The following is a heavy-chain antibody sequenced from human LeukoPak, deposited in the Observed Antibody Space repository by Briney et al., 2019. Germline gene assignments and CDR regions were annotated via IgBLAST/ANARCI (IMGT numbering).Heavy chain of an antibody. Sequence: AASVKVSCKASGYTFTSYYMHWVRQAPGQGLEWMGIINPSGGSTSFAQKFQVRVTMTRDTSTSTVYMELSSLRSEDTAVYYCARADPTRYFDLWGRGTLVTVSS. CDR1: GYTFTSYY. V-gene: IGHV1-46*01. CDR3: ARADPTRYFDL. CDR2: INPSGGST. J-gene: IGHJ2*01.